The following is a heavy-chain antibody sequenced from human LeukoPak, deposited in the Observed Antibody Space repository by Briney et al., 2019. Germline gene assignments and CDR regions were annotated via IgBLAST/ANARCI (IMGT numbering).Heavy chain of an antibody. V-gene: IGHV4-59*01. CDR2: IYYSGST. CDR1: GGSISSYF. Sequence: SETLSLTCTVSGGSISSYFWSWIRQPPGKGLEWIGYIYYSGSTNYNPSLKSRVTISVDTSKNQFSLKLSSVTAADTAVYYCAREFKMATIGGDAFDIWGQGTMVTVSS. D-gene: IGHD5-24*01. CDR3: AREFKMATIGGDAFDI. J-gene: IGHJ3*02.